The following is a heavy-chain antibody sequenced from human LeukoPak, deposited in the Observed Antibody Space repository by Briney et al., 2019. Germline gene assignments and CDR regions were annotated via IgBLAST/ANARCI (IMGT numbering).Heavy chain of an antibody. CDR3: VRGLCTGTICYVFDY. CDR1: GYTFTGYY. CDR2: VNPNSGGT. V-gene: IGHV1-2*02. J-gene: IGHJ4*02. D-gene: IGHD2-2*01. Sequence: ASVKVSCKASGYTFTGYYIHWVRQAPGQGLEWMGWVNPNSGGTNFAQKFQGRVTMTSDTSMSTAYMEMSGLRSDDTAVYYCVRGLCTGTICYVFDYWGQGTLVTVSS.